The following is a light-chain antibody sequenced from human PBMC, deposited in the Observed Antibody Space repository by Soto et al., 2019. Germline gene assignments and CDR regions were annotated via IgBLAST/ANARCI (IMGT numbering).Light chain of an antibody. V-gene: IGKV3D-11*01. CDR1: QGIGDT. CDR2: DTS. CDR3: QQRSNWPSIT. J-gene: IGKJ5*01. Sequence: EVVMTQSPATLSVTPGEGATLSCSASQGIGDTLAWYQHKPGQTPRLLIYDTSTRATGVPARFSGSRSGTDFTLTISSLEPEDFAVYYCQQRSNWPSITFGQGTRLETK.